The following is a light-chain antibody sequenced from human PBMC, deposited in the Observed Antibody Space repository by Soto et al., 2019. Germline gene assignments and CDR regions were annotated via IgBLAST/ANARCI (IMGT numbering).Light chain of an antibody. J-gene: IGLJ1*01. Sequence: QSALTQPRSVSGSPGQSVTISCTGTSSDVSGYNYVSWYQQHPGKAPKVMIYDVSERSSGVPDRFSGSKSGNTASLTISGLQAEDEADYYCCSYAGSPRYVFGTGTKVTVL. CDR1: SSDVSGYNY. CDR3: CSYAGSPRYV. CDR2: DVS. V-gene: IGLV2-11*01.